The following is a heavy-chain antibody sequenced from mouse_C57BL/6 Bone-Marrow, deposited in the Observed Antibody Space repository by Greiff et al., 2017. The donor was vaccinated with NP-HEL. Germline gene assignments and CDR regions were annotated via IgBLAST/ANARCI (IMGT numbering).Heavy chain of an antibody. D-gene: IGHD1-1*01. CDR2: ISDGGSYT. CDR3: ARDRITTVNYFDY. Sequence: EVNVVESGGGLVKPGGSLKLSCAASGFTFSSYAMSWVRQTPEKRLEWVATISDGGSYTYYPDNVKGRFTISRDNAKNNLYLQMSHLKSEDTAMYYCARDRITTVNYFDYWGQGTTLTVSS. J-gene: IGHJ2*01. CDR1: GFTFSSYA. V-gene: IGHV5-4*01.